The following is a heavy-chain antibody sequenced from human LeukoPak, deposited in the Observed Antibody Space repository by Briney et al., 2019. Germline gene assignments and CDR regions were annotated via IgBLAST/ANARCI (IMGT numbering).Heavy chain of an antibody. D-gene: IGHD6-13*01. CDR2: IYYSGST. Sequence: SETLSLTCTVSGGSISSYYWSWIRQPPGKGLEWIGYIYYSGSTNYNPSLKSRVTISVDTSKNQFSLKLSSVTAADTAVYYCARRGINSSSWYYYYYYMDVWGKGTMVTISS. J-gene: IGHJ6*03. CDR3: ARRGINSSSWYYYYYYMDV. CDR1: GGSISSYY. V-gene: IGHV4-59*01.